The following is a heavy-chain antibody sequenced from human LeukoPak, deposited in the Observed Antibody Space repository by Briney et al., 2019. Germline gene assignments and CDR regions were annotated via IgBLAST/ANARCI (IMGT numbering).Heavy chain of an antibody. CDR3: AKGCSTSCYRDDY. V-gene: IGHV3-23*01. CDR1: GFTFSSYA. Sequence: GGSLRLSCAASGFTFSSYAMSWVRQAPGKALERVSAISGSGGSTYYADSVKGRFTISRDNSKNTLYLQMNSLRAEDTAVYYCAKGCSTSCYRDDYWGQGTLVTVSS. D-gene: IGHD2-2*01. J-gene: IGHJ4*02. CDR2: ISGSGGST.